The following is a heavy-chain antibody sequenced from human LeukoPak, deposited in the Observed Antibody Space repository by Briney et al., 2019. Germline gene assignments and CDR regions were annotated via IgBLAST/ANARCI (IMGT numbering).Heavy chain of an antibody. CDR2: IYYSGST. Sequence: PSETLSLTCTVSGGSISSYYWSWLRQPPGKGLEWIGYIYYSGSTNYNPSLKSRVTMSVDTSKNQFSLKLSSVTAADTAVYYCARAWRELVQGGYWYFDLWGRGTLVTVSS. CDR3: ARAWRELVQGGYWYFDL. D-gene: IGHD1-26*01. J-gene: IGHJ2*01. V-gene: IGHV4-59*01. CDR1: GGSISSYY.